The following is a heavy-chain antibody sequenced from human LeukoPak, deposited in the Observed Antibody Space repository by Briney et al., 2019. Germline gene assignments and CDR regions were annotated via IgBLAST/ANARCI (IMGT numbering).Heavy chain of an antibody. CDR2: ISYDGSNK. Sequence: GGSLRLSCAASGFTFSDYAMHWVRQAPGKGLEWVAVISYDGSNKNYADSVKGRFTISRDNSKNTLYLQMSSLRAEDTAVYYCARDGDYVGHNWFDPWGQGTLVTVSS. CDR1: GFTFSDYA. CDR3: ARDGDYVGHNWFDP. J-gene: IGHJ5*02. D-gene: IGHD4-17*01. V-gene: IGHV3-30*04.